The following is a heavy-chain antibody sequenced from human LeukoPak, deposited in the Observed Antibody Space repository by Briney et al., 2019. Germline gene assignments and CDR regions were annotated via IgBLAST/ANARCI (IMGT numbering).Heavy chain of an antibody. V-gene: IGHV3-23*01. D-gene: IGHD6-19*01. J-gene: IGHJ3*02. CDR3: AKPVAGSSLGAFDI. CDR1: GFTFTTNA. CDR2: ISGRTGAT. Sequence: GGSLRLSCAASGFTFTTNAMSWVRQAPGKGLEWVSAISGRTGATYYADSEKGRFTISRDNSKSTLYLQMDSLRVEDTAVYYCAKPVAGSSLGAFDIWGQGTMVTVSS.